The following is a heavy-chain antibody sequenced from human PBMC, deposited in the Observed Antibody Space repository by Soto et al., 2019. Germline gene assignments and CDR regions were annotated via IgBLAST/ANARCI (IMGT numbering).Heavy chain of an antibody. CDR1: GDSISSGGYY. V-gene: IGHV4-31*03. Sequence: QVQLQESGPGLVKPSQTLSLTCTVSGDSISSGGYYWTWIRQHPGKGLEWIAYIHYSESTYDNPSLMSRVVVSMDASKDQFSLRLSSVTAADTAVYYCTRGAWGYAFDVWGQGTMVTVSS. CDR2: IHYSEST. J-gene: IGHJ3*01. D-gene: IGHD3-16*01. CDR3: TRGAWGYAFDV.